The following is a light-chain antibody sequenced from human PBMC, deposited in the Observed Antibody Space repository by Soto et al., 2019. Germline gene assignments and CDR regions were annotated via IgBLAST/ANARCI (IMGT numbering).Light chain of an antibody. CDR1: TSNIGSNY. J-gene: IGLJ1*01. CDR3: ATWDDSLNGFYV. CDR2: RNN. Sequence: QAVLTQQPSASGTPGQGVTISCSGSTSNIGSNYVYWYQQLPGTAPKLLIYRNNQRPSGVPDRFSGSKSGTSASLAISGLRSDDEADYFCATWDDSLNGFYVFGTGTRSPS. V-gene: IGLV1-47*01.